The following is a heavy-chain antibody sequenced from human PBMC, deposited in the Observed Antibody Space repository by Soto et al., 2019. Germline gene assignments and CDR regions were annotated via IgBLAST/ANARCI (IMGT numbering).Heavy chain of an antibody. CDR2: IKSKTDGGTT. CDR1: GFTFSNAW. J-gene: IGHJ4*02. CDR3: TTEVDYYDRSGYYRYYFDY. D-gene: IGHD3-22*01. Sequence: EVQLVQSGGGLVQPGGSLRLSCAASGFTFSNAWMRWVRQAPGKGLEWVGRIKSKTDGGTTDYAAPVKGRFTISRDDSKNTLYLQMNSLKTEDTAVYYSTTEVDYYDRSGYYRYYFDYWGQGTLVTVSS. V-gene: IGHV3-15*01.